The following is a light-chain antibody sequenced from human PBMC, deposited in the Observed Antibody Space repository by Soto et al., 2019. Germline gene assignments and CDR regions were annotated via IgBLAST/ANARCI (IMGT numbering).Light chain of an antibody. CDR2: VAS. CDR3: QQYNQWPLS. J-gene: IGKJ4*01. CDR1: QTVYSN. V-gene: IGKV3-15*01. Sequence: EIVMTQSPATLSVSPGERATLSCRASQTVYSNLAWYQQKPGQAPRLLIYVASTRPTSIPARFSASGSGTDLTLTISSLKSEDFAVAFCQQYNQWPLSFGGGTKVEIK.